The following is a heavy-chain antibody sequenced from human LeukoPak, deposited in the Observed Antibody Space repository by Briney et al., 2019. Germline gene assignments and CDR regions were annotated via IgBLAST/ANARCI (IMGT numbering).Heavy chain of an antibody. D-gene: IGHD1-26*01. CDR3: ATPRGSGSYLAFDY. CDR1: GLTISNNW. V-gene: IGHV3-7*01. CDR2: IKLDGSEQ. Sequence: HPGGSLRLSCADSGLTISNNWMSWVRQAPGKGLEWVANIKLDGSEQYYVDSVKGRFTISRDNGKNLLYLQMNSLRAEDTAVYYCATPRGSGSYLAFDYWGQGTLVTVSS. J-gene: IGHJ4*02.